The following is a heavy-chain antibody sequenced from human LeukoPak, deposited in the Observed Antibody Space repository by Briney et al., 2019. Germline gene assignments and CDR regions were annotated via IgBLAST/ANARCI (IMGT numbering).Heavy chain of an antibody. V-gene: IGHV4-61*02. CDR2: IFTSGST. J-gene: IGHJ6*03. D-gene: IGHD2-2*01. CDR3: ARVAGVPATANYYYYMDV. Sequence: PSETLSLTCTVSGGSIYSGSSYWSWIRQPAGKGLEWIGRIFTSGSTNYNPSLKSRVTISVATSKNQFSLKLSSVTAADTAVYFCARVAGVPATANYYYYMDVWGKGTTVTVSS. CDR1: GGSIYSGSSY.